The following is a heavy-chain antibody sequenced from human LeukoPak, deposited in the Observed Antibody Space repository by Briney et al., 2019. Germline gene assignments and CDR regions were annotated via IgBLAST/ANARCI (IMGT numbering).Heavy chain of an antibody. V-gene: IGHV4-61*02. CDR1: GGSISSGSYY. Sequence: SETLSLTCTVSGGSISSGSYYWSWIRQPAGKGLEWIGRIYTSGSTNYNPSLKSRVTISVDTSKNQFSLKLSSVTAADTAVYYCARFPMPALGAAAAPVIYWGQGTLVTVSS. CDR2: IYTSGST. J-gene: IGHJ4*02. D-gene: IGHD6-13*01. CDR3: ARFPMPALGAAAAPVIY.